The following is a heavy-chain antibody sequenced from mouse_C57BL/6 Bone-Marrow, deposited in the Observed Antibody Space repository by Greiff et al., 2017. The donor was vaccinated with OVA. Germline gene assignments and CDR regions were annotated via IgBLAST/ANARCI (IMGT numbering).Heavy chain of an antibody. CDR2: IDPSDSYT. Sequence: QVQLQQPGAELVMPGASVKLSCKASGYTFTSYWMHWVKQRPGQGLEWIGEIDPSDSYTNYNQKSKGKSTLTVDKSSSTAYMQLSSLTSEDSAVYYCARTMVPYAMDYWGQGTSVTVSS. CDR1: GYTFTSYW. J-gene: IGHJ4*01. D-gene: IGHD2-2*01. V-gene: IGHV1-69*01. CDR3: ARTMVPYAMDY.